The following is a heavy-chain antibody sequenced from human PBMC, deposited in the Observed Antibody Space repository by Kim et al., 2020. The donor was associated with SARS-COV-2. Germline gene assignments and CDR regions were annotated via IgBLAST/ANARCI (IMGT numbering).Heavy chain of an antibody. CDR2: IKNKGNTYAT. Sequence: GGSLRLSCAASGFTFSGSALHWVRQASGKGLEWVGRIKNKGNTYATGYVASVTGRFTISRDDSKNTAYLQMNSLKSEDTAVYFCTIGYCSGGTCYPRFDPWGQGTLVSVSS. CDR3: TIGYCSGGTCYPRFDP. V-gene: IGHV3-73*01. CDR1: GFTFSGSA. D-gene: IGHD2-15*01. J-gene: IGHJ5*02.